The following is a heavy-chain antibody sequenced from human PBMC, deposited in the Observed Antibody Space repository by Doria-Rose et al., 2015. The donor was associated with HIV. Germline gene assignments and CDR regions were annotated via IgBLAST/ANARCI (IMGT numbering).Heavy chain of an antibody. Sequence: SCAASGFKFDDYAMHWVRQSPAKGLEWVSGISWNSETIGYADSVKGRFTISRDNAKNSLYLQMNSLRTEDTDSYYCVKDRAFGLVMGWFDPWGQGAVVTVSS. CDR3: VKDRAFGLVMGWFDP. J-gene: IGHJ5*02. CDR1: GFKFDDYA. V-gene: IGHV3-9*01. D-gene: IGHD3-3*01. CDR2: ISWNSETI.